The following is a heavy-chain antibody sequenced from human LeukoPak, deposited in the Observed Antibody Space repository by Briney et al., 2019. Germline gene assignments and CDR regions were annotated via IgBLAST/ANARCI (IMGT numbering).Heavy chain of an antibody. Sequence: PGGSLRLSCAASGFSFSNYEMKWVRQAPGKGLEWVSYISSSGSTTYYADSVKGRFTISRDNAKNSLSLQMNSLRVEDTAVYYCARAGRVDYWGQGTLVTVSS. CDR2: ISSSGSTT. V-gene: IGHV3-48*03. CDR1: GFSFSNYE. J-gene: IGHJ4*02. D-gene: IGHD1-26*01. CDR3: ARAGRVDY.